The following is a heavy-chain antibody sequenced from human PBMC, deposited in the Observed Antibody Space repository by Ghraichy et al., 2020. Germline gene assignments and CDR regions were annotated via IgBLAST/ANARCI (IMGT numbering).Heavy chain of an antibody. V-gene: IGHV4-39*01. D-gene: IGHD4-17*01. Sequence: SETLSLTCTVSGGSISSSSYYWGWIRQPPGKGLEWIGSIYYSGSTYYNPSLKSRVTISVDTSKNQFSLKLSSVTAADTAVYYCARPSTTVTQDDAFDIWGQGTMVTVSS. CDR1: GGSISSSSYY. J-gene: IGHJ3*02. CDR3: ARPSTTVTQDDAFDI. CDR2: IYYSGST.